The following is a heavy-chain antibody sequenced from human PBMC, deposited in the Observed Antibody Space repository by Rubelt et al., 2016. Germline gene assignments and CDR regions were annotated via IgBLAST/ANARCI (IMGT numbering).Heavy chain of an antibody. V-gene: IGHV1-2*02. D-gene: IGHD6-13*01. CDR3: ARDLYSSSWTRVYYYYMDV. J-gene: IGHJ6*03. Sequence: NTGDTHYAQKFQGRVTMTRDTSITTAYMELSRLRSDDTAVYYCARDLYSSSWTRVYYYYMDVWGKGTTVTVSS. CDR2: NTGDT.